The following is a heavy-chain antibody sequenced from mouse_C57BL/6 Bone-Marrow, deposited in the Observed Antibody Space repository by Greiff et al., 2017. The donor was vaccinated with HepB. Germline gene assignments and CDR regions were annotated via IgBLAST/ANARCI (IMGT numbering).Heavy chain of an antibody. D-gene: IGHD2-3*01. Sequence: DVKLVESGPGLVKPSQSLSLTCSVTGYSITSGYYWNWIRQFPGNKLEWMGYISYDGSNNYNPSLKNRISITRDTSKNQFFLKLNSVTTEDTATYYCAREIVYDGYYGAWFAYWGQGTLVTVSA. V-gene: IGHV3-6*01. CDR1: GYSITSGYY. J-gene: IGHJ3*01. CDR2: ISYDGSN. CDR3: AREIVYDGYYGAWFAY.